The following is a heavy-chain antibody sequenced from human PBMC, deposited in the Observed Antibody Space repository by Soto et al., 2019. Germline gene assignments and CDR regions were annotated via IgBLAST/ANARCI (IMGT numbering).Heavy chain of an antibody. Sequence: QVQLVESGGGVVQPGRSLRLSCAASGFTFSSYAMHWVRQAPGKGLEWVAVISYDGSNKYYADSVKGRFTISRDNSKNTLYMQMNSLRAEDTAVYYCARDGDSSSNNYYYYGMDVWGQGTTVTVSS. V-gene: IGHV3-30-3*01. CDR3: ARDGDSSSNNYYYYGMDV. CDR1: GFTFSSYA. CDR2: ISYDGSNK. J-gene: IGHJ6*02. D-gene: IGHD6-6*01.